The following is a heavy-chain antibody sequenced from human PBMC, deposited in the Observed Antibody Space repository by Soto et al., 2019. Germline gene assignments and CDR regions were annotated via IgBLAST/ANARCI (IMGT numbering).Heavy chain of an antibody. CDR3: TTDGYVDTAMADPHDY. V-gene: IGHV1-3*01. Sequence: ASVKVSCKASGYTFTSYAMHWVRQAPGQRLEWMGWINAGNGNTKYSQKFQGRVTITRDTSASTAYMELSSLRSEDTAVYYCTTDGYVDTAMADPHDYWGQGTLVTVSS. CDR2: INAGNGNT. D-gene: IGHD5-18*01. CDR1: GYTFTSYA. J-gene: IGHJ4*02.